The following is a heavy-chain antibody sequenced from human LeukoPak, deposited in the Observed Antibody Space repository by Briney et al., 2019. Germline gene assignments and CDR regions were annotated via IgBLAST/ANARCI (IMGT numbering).Heavy chain of an antibody. CDR1: GGSISSSNW. D-gene: IGHD2-2*02. J-gene: IGHJ4*02. CDR2: IYHSGST. CDR3: ARGGYCSSTSCYSLGY. V-gene: IGHV4-4*02. Sequence: SGTLSLTCAVSGGSISSSNWWSWVRQPPGKGLEWIGEIYHSGSTNYNPSLKSRVTISVDKSKNQFSLKLSSVTAADTAVYYCARGGYCSSTSCYSLGYWGQGTLVTVSS.